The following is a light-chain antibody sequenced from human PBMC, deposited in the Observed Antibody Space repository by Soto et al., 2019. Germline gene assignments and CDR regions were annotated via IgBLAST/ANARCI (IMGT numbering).Light chain of an antibody. V-gene: IGLV1-51*01. Sequence: QSVLTRPPSVSAAPGQKVTISCSGSSSNIGGNSVSWYQQLPGTAPKLLIYDDDKRPSGIPDRSSGSKSGTSATLGITGFQTGDEADYYCGSWDSSLSAYVFATGTKVTVL. CDR2: DDD. CDR3: GSWDSSLSAYV. CDR1: SSNIGGNS. J-gene: IGLJ1*01.